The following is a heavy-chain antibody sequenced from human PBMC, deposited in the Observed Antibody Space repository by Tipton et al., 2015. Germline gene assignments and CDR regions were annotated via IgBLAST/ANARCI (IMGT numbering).Heavy chain of an antibody. Sequence: LRLSCAASGLTFSNYAMSWIRQPPGKGLEYIGYIFYSGDTNYNPSLKSRVSMSVDTSKDQISLTLTSVTAADTAVYYCARHKDSGTYPLDYWGQGTLVTVSS. CDR3: ARHKDSGTYPLDY. J-gene: IGHJ4*02. CDR2: IFYSGDT. CDR1: GLTFSNYA. D-gene: IGHD3-10*01. V-gene: IGHV4-59*13.